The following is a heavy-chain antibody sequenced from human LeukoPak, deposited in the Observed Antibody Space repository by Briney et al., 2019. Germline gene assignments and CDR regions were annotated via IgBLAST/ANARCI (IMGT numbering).Heavy chain of an antibody. J-gene: IGHJ4*02. V-gene: IGHV3-21*01. CDR1: GFTFSSYS. D-gene: IGHD5-18*01. Sequence: GGSLRLSCAASGFTFSSYSMNWVRQAPGKGLEWVSSISSSSSYIYYADSVKGRFTISRDNAKNSLYLQMNSLRAEDTAVYYCARVHYVHTAMVTDRPFDYWGQGTLVTVSS. CDR3: ARVHYVHTAMVTDRPFDY. CDR2: ISSSSSYI.